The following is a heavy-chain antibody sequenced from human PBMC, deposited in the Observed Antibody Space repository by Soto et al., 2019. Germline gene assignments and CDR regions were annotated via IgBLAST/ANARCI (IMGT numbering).Heavy chain of an antibody. J-gene: IGHJ5*02. CDR1: GFSLSTSGVG. D-gene: IGHD3-3*01. CDR2: IYWDDDK. Sequence: SGPTLVNPTQTLTLTCTFSGFSLSTSGVGVGWIRQPPGKALEWLALIYWDDDKHYSPSLKSRLTITKDTSKNQVVLTMTNMNPVDTETYYCAHSPLNLYYAFGSHYYRTWFERWSQGILGT. V-gene: IGHV2-5*02. CDR3: AHSPLNLYYAFGSHYYRTWFER.